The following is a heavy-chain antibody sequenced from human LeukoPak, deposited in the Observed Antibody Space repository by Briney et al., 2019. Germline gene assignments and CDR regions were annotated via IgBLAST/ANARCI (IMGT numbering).Heavy chain of an antibody. J-gene: IGHJ4*02. Sequence: GGSLRLSCAASGFTLRVAWMNWVRQAPGKGLEWVALIKNDGRTTDHAAPVKGRFTISRDDSQNTLFLQMNSLKTEDTGVYYCTTGYGGSGHDHSWGQGTLVTVSS. CDR2: IKNDGRTT. CDR1: GFTLRVAW. V-gene: IGHV3-15*01. D-gene: IGHD4-23*01. CDR3: TTGYGGSGHDHS.